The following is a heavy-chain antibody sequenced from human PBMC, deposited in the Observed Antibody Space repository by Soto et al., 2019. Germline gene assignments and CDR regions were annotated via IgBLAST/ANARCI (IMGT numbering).Heavy chain of an antibody. Sequence: QITLKESGPTLVNPTQTLTLTCTFSGISLSTSGVGVGWIRQPPGTALEWLALIYWDDDKRYSPSLKSRLTSTKDTSKNQVGLTMTYMDPVDTDTCYCAHSCICYFDWLLFDCWGEGTLVMVSS. CDR3: AHSCICYFDWLLFDC. V-gene: IGHV2-5*02. CDR1: GISLSTSGVG. D-gene: IGHD3-9*01. CDR2: IYWDDDK. J-gene: IGHJ4*02.